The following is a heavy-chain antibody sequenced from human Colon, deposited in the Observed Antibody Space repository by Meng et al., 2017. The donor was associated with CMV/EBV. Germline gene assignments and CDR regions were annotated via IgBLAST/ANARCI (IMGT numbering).Heavy chain of an antibody. D-gene: IGHD3-3*01. V-gene: IGHV4-30-2*01. CDR1: GESITGCPYT. Sequence: SGESITGCPYTWSWIRQPPGKGLEWIGRMYQSDSTSYNESLKTRVTISVDRSNNRFSLKVTSVTAADTAMYYCARGKLRSGFYPYFESWGQGLLVTVSS. CDR2: MYQSDST. CDR3: ARGKLRSGFYPYFES. J-gene: IGHJ4*02.